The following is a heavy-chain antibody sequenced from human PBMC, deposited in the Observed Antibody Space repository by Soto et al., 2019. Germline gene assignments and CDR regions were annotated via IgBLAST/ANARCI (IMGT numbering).Heavy chain of an antibody. D-gene: IGHD1-26*01. Sequence: QVQLVQSGAEVREPGASVKVSCKASGYSFTSLDINWVRQTTGQGLEWMGWMQPSSGRTDYAQKFQGRVTMTSDTSINSAYMVLSSLTSDDTAFYYCARGVTAGVDYWGQGTLVTVSS. CDR2: MQPSSGRT. CDR1: GYSFTSLD. V-gene: IGHV1-8*01. J-gene: IGHJ4*02. CDR3: ARGVTAGVDY.